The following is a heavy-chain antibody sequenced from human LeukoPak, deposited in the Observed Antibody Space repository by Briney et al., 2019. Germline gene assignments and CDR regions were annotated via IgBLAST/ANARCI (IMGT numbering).Heavy chain of an antibody. J-gene: IGHJ4*02. Sequence: GGSLRLSCAASQFTFGTYWMSWLRQAPGKGLEWVANIKEDGSEKYYVDSVEGRFTISRDNAKNSLFLQVNSLRAEDTAVYYCARMTGGLWDYWGQGTLVTVSS. CDR2: IKEDGSEK. CDR1: QFTFGTYW. V-gene: IGHV3-7*05. CDR3: ARMTGGLWDY. D-gene: IGHD2-15*01.